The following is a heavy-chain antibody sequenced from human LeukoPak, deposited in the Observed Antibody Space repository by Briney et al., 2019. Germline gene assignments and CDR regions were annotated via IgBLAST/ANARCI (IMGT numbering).Heavy chain of an antibody. J-gene: IGHJ4*02. CDR1: GGSISSSSYY. Sequence: SETLSLTCTVSGGSISSSSYYWGWIRQPPGKGLEWIGSIYYSGSTYYNPSLKSRVPISVDTSKNQSSLKLSSVTAADTAVYYCARLGDIVVVPAAIFDYWGQGTLVTVSS. CDR2: IYYSGST. V-gene: IGHV4-39*01. D-gene: IGHD2-2*01. CDR3: ARLGDIVVVPAAIFDY.